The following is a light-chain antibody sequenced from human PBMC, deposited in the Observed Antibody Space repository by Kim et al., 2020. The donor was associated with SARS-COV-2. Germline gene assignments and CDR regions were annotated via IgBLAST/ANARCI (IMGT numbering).Light chain of an antibody. J-gene: IGKJ2*01. Sequence: PATLCLSPGERATLSCRASQSVSSYLAWYQQKPGQAPRLLIYDASNRATGIPARFSGSGSGTDFTLTISSLEPEDFAVYYCQQRGTFGQGTKLEIK. CDR2: DAS. CDR1: QSVSSY. V-gene: IGKV3-11*01. CDR3: QQRGT.